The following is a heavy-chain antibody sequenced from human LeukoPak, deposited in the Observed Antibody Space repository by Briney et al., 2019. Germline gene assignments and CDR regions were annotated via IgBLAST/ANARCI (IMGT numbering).Heavy chain of an antibody. CDR2: INPRGGSR. J-gene: IGHJ4*02. V-gene: IGHV1-46*01. CDR1: GYSFTSYY. Sequence: ASAKVSRKASGYSFTSYYIHWVRQAPGQGLEWMGIINPRGGSRSYPQNFQGRVTMTRDTSTSTVHMELSSLRSDDTAVYYCARDEGVVPAAAMFYLDYWGQGTLVTVSS. D-gene: IGHD2-2*01. CDR3: ARDEGVVPAAAMFYLDY.